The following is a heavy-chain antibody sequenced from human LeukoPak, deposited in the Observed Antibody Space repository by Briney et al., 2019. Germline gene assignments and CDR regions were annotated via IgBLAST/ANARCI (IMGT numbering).Heavy chain of an antibody. D-gene: IGHD3-10*01. J-gene: IGHJ4*02. V-gene: IGHV3-21*01. CDR1: GFTFSSYS. CDR3: ARDIYGSGSYYAY. Sequence: PGGSLRLSCAASGFTFSSYSMNWVRQAPGKGLEWVSSISNRSSNIYYADSVKGRFTVSRDNAKNSLYLQMNSLRAEDTAVYYCARDIYGSGSYYAYWGQGTLVTVSS. CDR2: ISNRSSNI.